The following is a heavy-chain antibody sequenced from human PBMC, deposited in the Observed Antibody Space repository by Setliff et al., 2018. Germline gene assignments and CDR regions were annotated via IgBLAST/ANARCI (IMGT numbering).Heavy chain of an antibody. CDR3: AYRGGYGADSLYYFDV. CDR2: IFWDDEK. D-gene: IGHD3-10*01. V-gene: IGHV2-5*02. J-gene: IGHJ4*02. Sequence: SGPTLVNPTQTLTMTCTVSGFSLSTSGVGVGLIRQPPGKALEWLAMIFWDDEKLYRPSLKNRLTITKDSLKRPVVLTLTNVDPMDTATYYRAYRGGYGADSLYYFDVWGQGTLVTVSS. CDR1: GFSLSTSGVG.